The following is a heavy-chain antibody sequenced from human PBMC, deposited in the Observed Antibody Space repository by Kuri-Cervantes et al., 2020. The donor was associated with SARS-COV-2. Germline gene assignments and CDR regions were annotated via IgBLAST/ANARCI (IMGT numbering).Heavy chain of an antibody. CDR1: GYTFTSYY. Sequence: ASVKVSCKASGYTFTSYYMHWVRQAPGQGLEWMGIINPSGGSTSYAQKLQGRVTMTRDTSTSTVYMELSRLRSDDTAVYYCARERDYYYGMDVWGQGTTVTVSS. CDR3: ARERDYYYGMDV. V-gene: IGHV1-46*01. J-gene: IGHJ6*02. CDR2: INPSGGST.